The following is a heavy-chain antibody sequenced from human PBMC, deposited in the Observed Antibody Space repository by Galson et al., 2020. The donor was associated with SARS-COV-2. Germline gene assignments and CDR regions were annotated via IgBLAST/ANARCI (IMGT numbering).Heavy chain of an antibody. CDR2: ILYDGSNK. Sequence: GESLKISCAASGFTFSSYAMHWVRQAPGQGLEWVAVILYDGSNKYYADSVKGRFTISRDNSKNTLYLQMNSLRAEDTAVYYCAREFRSSWLSYFDYWGQVTLVTVSS. CDR3: AREFRSSWLSYFDY. J-gene: IGHJ4*02. D-gene: IGHD3-22*01. V-gene: IGHV3-30*04. CDR1: GFTFSSYA.